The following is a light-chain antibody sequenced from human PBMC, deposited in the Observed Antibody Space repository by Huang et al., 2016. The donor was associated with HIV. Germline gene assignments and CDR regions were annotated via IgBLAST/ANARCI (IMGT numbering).Light chain of an antibody. J-gene: IGKJ3*01. CDR2: DAS. V-gene: IGKV3-11*01. CDR3: QQRSNWGGA. CDR1: QSVSRY. Sequence: EIVLTQSPATLALSPGERASLSCRASQSVSRYVAWYHQKPGQAPRLLSYDASYRASGIPARFSGSGSGTDSTLTISSLEPEDSGVFYCQQRSNWGGAFGPGTKVEI.